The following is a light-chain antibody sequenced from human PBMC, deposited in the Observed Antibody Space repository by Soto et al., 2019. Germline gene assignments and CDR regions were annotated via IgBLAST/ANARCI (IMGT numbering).Light chain of an antibody. CDR3: QSYDSSLSGVV. Sequence: QSVLTQPPSVSGAPGQRVTLSCTGSISNIGAGYGVHWYQQLPGRAPKLLVYDNTKRHSGVSDRFSGSKSGTSASLAITRLQADDEADYYRQSYDSSLSGVVFGGGTKLTVL. J-gene: IGLJ2*01. V-gene: IGLV1-40*01. CDR2: DNT. CDR1: ISNIGAGYG.